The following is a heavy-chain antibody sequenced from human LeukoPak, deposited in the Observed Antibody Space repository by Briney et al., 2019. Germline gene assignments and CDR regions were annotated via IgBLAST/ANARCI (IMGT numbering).Heavy chain of an antibody. J-gene: IGHJ4*02. Sequence: GASVKVSCKASGYTFTSYYMHWVRQAPGQGLEWMGIINPSGGSTSYAQKFQGRVTMTRDMSTSTVCMELSSLRSEDTAVYYCARGYSSGWVLDYWGQGTLVTVSS. CDR3: ARGYSSGWVLDY. CDR1: GYTFTSYY. D-gene: IGHD6-19*01. V-gene: IGHV1-46*01. CDR2: INPSGGST.